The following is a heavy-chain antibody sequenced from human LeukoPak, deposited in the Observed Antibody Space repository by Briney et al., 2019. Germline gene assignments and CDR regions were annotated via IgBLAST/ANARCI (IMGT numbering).Heavy chain of an antibody. CDR2: ISYDGSNK. Sequence: GGSLRLSCAAPGFTFSSYGMHWVRQAPGKGLEWVAVISYDGSNKYYADSVKGRFTISGDNSKNTLYLQMNSLRAEDTAVYYCAKDAREYSGAYYYYMDAWGKGTTVTVSS. V-gene: IGHV3-30*18. CDR1: GFTFSSYG. J-gene: IGHJ6*03. CDR3: AKDAREYSGAYYYYMDA. D-gene: IGHD4-17*01.